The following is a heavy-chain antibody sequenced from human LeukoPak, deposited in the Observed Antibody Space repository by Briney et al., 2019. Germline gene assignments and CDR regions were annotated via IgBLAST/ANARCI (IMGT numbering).Heavy chain of an antibody. CDR3: ARSGYDYGGIVGPFDY. D-gene: IGHD4-23*01. Sequence: GRSLRLSCAASGFTLTYSAMHWVRQAPGKVLEWVASTSNDGNKKYYADSVKGRFTISRDSPKNTLYLQMSSLMAADTAMYYCARSGYDYGGIVGPFDYWGQGTLVTVSS. CDR2: TSNDGNKK. V-gene: IGHV3-30*15. J-gene: IGHJ4*02. CDR1: GFTLTYSA.